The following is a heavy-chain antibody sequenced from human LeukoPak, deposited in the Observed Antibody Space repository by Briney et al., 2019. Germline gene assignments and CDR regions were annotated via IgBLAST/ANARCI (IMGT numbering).Heavy chain of an antibody. Sequence: HPGGSLRLSCAASGFTFSSYAMSWVRQAPGKGLEWVSAISGGGRSTDYADSVKGRFTISRDNSKNTLYLQMNSLRAEDTAVYYCAKAVVGAYYFDSWGQGALVTVSS. CDR3: AKAVVGAYYFDS. V-gene: IGHV3-23*01. CDR2: ISGGGRST. CDR1: GFTFSSYA. D-gene: IGHD2-15*01. J-gene: IGHJ4*02.